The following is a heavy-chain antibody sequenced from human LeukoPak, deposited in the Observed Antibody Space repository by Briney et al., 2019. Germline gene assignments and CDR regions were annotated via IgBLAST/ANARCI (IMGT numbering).Heavy chain of an antibody. CDR3: ARGYSSSWYGAFDY. J-gene: IGHJ4*02. V-gene: IGHV4-39*07. CDR1: GGSISITTYY. Sequence: SETLSLTSTLPGGSISITTYYSGCTRHHPGKWLEWIGSIYYSGSYYYNTSLKSRVSISVDTSKNQFSLKLSSVTAADTAVYYCARGYSSSWYGAFDYWGQGTLVTVSS. CDR2: IYYSGSY. D-gene: IGHD6-13*01.